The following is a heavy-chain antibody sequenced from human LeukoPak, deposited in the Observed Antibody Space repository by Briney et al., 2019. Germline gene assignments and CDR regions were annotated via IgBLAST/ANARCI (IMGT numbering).Heavy chain of an antibody. CDR1: GGSISNYY. CDR3: ATTPGGYTYGYFDP. V-gene: IGHV4-4*07. D-gene: IGHD5-18*01. J-gene: IGHJ5*02. CDR2: IYTSGST. Sequence: SETLSLTCTVSGGSISNYYCNWIRQAAGKGLEWIARIYTSGSTNYNPSLKRRGTMSVDTSKNKLSLKLSTVTAEDTAVYYCATTPGGYTYGYFDPWGRGTIATVSS.